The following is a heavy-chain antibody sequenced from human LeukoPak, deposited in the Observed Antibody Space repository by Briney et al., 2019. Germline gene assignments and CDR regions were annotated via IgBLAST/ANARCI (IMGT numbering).Heavy chain of an antibody. V-gene: IGHV4-59*01. CDR3: ARDRTYCSGGSCYFDWHFDL. CDR2: IYYSGST. Sequence: SETLSLTCTVSGGSISSYYWSWIRQPPGKGLEWIGYIYYSGSTNYNPSLKSRVTISVDTSKNQFSLKLSSVTAADTAVYYCARDRTYCSGGSCYFDWHFDLWGRGTLVTVSS. J-gene: IGHJ2*01. CDR1: GGSISSYY. D-gene: IGHD2-15*01.